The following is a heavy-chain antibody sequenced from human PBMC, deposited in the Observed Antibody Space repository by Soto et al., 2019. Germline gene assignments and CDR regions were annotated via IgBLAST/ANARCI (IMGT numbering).Heavy chain of an antibody. CDR2: ISGSGGST. D-gene: IGHD3-10*01. V-gene: IGHV3-23*01. J-gene: IGHJ6*02. CDR3: ANAQAVRSYYYYYGRDV. CDR1: GFTFSSYA. Sequence: EVQLLESGGGLVQPGGSLRLSCAASGFTFSSYAMSWVRQAPGKGLEWVSAISGSGGSTYYADSVKGRFTISRDNSKNTPDLQMNIPRSKATTVYYCANAQAVRSYYYYYGRDVWGQGSTVTVAS.